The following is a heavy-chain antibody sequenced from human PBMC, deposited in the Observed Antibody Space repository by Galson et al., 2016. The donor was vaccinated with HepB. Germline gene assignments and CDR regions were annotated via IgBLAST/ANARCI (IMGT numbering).Heavy chain of an antibody. J-gene: IGHJ6*02. CDR2: IIPLFGTA. Sequence: SVKVSCKASEGTFSSYAISWVRQAPGQGLEWMGGIIPLFGTANYAQKFQGRVTITADESTSTAYMELSSLRSEDTAVYYCARDTGPYYGMDVWGQGTTVTVSS. CDR1: EGTFSSYA. CDR3: ARDTGPYYGMDV. D-gene: IGHD4-17*01. V-gene: IGHV1-69*13.